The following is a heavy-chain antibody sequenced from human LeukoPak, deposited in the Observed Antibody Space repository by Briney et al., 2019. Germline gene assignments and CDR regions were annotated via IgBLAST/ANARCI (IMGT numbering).Heavy chain of an antibody. V-gene: IGHV3-30*02. D-gene: IGHD3-3*01. CDR2: IRYDGSNK. CDR1: GFTFSSYG. CDR3: AKDTAGVVIRYYFDY. Sequence: PGGSLRLSCAASGFTFSSYGMHWVRQAPGKGLEWVAFIRYDGSNKYYADSVKGRFTISRDNSKNTLYLQMNSLRAEDTAVYYCAKDTAGVVIRYYFDYWGQGTLVTVSS. J-gene: IGHJ4*02.